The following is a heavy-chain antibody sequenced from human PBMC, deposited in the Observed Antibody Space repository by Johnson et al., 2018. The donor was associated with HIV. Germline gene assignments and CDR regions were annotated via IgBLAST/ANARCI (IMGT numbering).Heavy chain of an antibody. D-gene: IGHD5-18*01. CDR2: IRYDGSNK. J-gene: IGHJ3*02. V-gene: IGHV3-30*02. CDR1: GFTVSSNY. Sequence: QVQLVESGGGLVQPGGSLRLSCAASGFTVSSNYMNWVRQAPGKGLEWVAFIRYDGSNKYYADSVKGRFTISRDNSKNTLYLQMNSLRAEDTAVYYCAKDSRYSYGPDAFDIWGQGTMVTVSS. CDR3: AKDSRYSYGPDAFDI.